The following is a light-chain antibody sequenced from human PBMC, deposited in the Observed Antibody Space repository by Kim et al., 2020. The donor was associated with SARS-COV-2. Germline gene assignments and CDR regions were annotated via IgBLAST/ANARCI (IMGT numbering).Light chain of an antibody. J-gene: IGKJ2*01. Sequence: SAYVGARVTITCRASESASIWLAWYQQKPGKAPKVLIYKASTLASGVPPRFSGSGSGTEFTLTISSLQPDDSAAYYCQQYDDWPYTFGQGTKLEI. V-gene: IGKV1-5*03. CDR2: KAS. CDR3: QQYDDWPYT. CDR1: ESASIW.